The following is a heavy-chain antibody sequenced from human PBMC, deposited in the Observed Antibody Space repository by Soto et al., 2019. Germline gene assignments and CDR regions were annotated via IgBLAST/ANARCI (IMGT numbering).Heavy chain of an antibody. J-gene: IGHJ4*02. D-gene: IGHD1-20*01. V-gene: IGHV1-18*01. CDR2: ISAYNGNT. CDR3: ARLLRYNWRNTDY. Sequence: QVQLVQSGAEVKKPGASVKVSCKASGYTFTSYGISWVRQAPGQGLEWMGWISAYNGNTSYAQKLQGRVTMTTDTPTSPAHMELRSLRADDTAVYCCARLLRYNWRNTDYWGQGTLVTVSS. CDR1: GYTFTSYG.